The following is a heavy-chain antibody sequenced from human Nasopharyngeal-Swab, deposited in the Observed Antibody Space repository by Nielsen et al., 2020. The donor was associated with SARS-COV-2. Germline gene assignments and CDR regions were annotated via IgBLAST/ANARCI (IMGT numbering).Heavy chain of an antibody. D-gene: IGHD3-22*01. CDR1: GYSFTSYW. J-gene: IGHJ4*02. Sequence: GESLKISCKGSGYSFTSYWIRWVRQMPGKGLEWMGRIDPSDSYTDYRPSLQGHVTISADKSISTAYLQWSSLKASDTAMYYCARSATMIVVDVFDYWGQGTLVTVSS. V-gene: IGHV5-10-1*01. CDR3: ARSATMIVVDVFDY. CDR2: IDPSDSYT.